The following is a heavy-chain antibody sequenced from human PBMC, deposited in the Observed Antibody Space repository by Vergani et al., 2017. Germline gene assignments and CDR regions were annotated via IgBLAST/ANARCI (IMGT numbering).Heavy chain of an antibody. D-gene: IGHD3-10*01. CDR3: ASRRPRLNLGSKSNAGTFDS. J-gene: IGHJ4*02. CDR2: ITAIGSA. Sequence: QVHLQQRGAGVLKPSETLSLTCGVIGGSLSGYFWSWIRQSPGRGLEWIGEITAIGSAKYSPSATSRVTISVATSRGEFTLTVTSVTAADTGLYFCASRRPRLNLGSKSNAGTFDSWGQGTLGTVSS. V-gene: IGHV4-34*02. CDR1: GGSLSGYF.